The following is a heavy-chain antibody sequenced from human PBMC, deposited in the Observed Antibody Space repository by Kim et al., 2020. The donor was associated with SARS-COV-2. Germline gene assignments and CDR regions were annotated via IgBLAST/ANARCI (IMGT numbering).Heavy chain of an antibody. CDR2: ISYDGSNK. V-gene: IGHV3-30*04. CDR3: ARRGEGSYGDYSLDY. Sequence: GGSLRLSCAASGFTFSSYAMHWVRQAPGKGLEWVAVISYDGSNKYYADSVKGRFTISRDNSKNTLYLQMNSLRAEDTAVYYCARRGEGSYGDYSLDYWGQGTLVTVSS. J-gene: IGHJ4*02. CDR1: GFTFSSYA. D-gene: IGHD4-17*01.